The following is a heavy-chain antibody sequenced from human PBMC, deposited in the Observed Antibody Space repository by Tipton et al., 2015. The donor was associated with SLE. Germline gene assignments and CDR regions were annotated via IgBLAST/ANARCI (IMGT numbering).Heavy chain of an antibody. V-gene: IGHV3-33*06. Sequence: SLRLSCAASGFTFSSYGMHWVRQAPGKGLEWVAVIWYDGSNKYYADSVKGRFAISRDTSKNTLYLQMNSLRAEDTAVYYCAKDSAKTNLDYWGQGTLVTVSS. CDR1: GFTFSSYG. CDR3: AKDSAKTNLDY. CDR2: IWYDGSNK. J-gene: IGHJ4*02. D-gene: IGHD1-14*01.